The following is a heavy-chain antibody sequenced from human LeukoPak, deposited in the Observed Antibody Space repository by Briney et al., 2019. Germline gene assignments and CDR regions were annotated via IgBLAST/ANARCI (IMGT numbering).Heavy chain of an antibody. CDR1: GYTFTSYY. Sequence: ASVKVSCKSSGYTFTSYYMYWVRQAPGQGLEWMGIINPSGGSTSYAQKFQGRVTMTRDTSTSTVYMELSSLRSEDTALYYCARERYDSSGHWHFDLWGRGTLVTVSS. J-gene: IGHJ2*01. CDR3: ARERYDSSGHWHFDL. CDR2: INPSGGST. V-gene: IGHV1-46*01. D-gene: IGHD3-22*01.